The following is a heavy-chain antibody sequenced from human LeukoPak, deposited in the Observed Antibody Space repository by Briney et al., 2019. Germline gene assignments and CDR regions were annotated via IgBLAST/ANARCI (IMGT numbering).Heavy chain of an antibody. Sequence: GRSLRLSCAASGFTFSSSGMHWVRQAPGKGLEWVALISYDGSTKYNADSVKGRFTISRDNSKNTLYLQMNSLRAEDTAVYYCAKSVVLVRGVIPDKGQSGFDYWGQGTLVTVSS. J-gene: IGHJ4*02. CDR1: GFTFSSSG. CDR3: AKSVVLVRGVIPDKGQSGFDY. D-gene: IGHD3-10*01. V-gene: IGHV3-30*18. CDR2: ISYDGSTK.